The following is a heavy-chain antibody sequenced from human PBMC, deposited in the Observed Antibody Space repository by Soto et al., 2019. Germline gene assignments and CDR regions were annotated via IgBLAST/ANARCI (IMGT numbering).Heavy chain of an antibody. CDR3: ASHYGVNGWFDP. CDR2: ITTSSSSI. J-gene: IGHJ5*02. D-gene: IGHD4-17*01. V-gene: IGHV3-21*06. Sequence: PGGSLRLSCAASGFTFSAYNMNWVRQPPGKGLEWVSSITTSSSSIYYADSLKGRFTISRDNAKNSLYLQMNSLRAEDTAVYYWASHYGVNGWFDPWGQGALVTVSS. CDR1: GFTFSAYN.